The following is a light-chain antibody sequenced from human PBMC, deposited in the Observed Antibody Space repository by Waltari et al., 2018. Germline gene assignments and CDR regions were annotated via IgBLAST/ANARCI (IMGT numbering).Light chain of an antibody. V-gene: IGKV4-1*01. Sequence: ILMTKSPDSLAVSLVERATINCKSSQSVLYSSNNKNYLAWYQQRPGQPPKLLIYWASTRESGVPDRFSGSGSGTDFTLTISSLLAEDVAVYYCQQYYAIPRTFGQGTKVEIK. CDR1: QSVLYSSNNKNY. J-gene: IGKJ1*01. CDR2: WAS. CDR3: QQYYAIPRT.